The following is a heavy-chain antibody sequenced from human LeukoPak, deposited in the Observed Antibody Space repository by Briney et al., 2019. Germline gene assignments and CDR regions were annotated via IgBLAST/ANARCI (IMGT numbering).Heavy chain of an antibody. CDR3: ARGPNYYDR. Sequence: SETLSLTCAVYGGSFSGYYWSWIRQPPGKGLEWIGYIYYSGSTNYNPSLKSRVTISVDTSKNQFSLKLSSVTAADTAVYYCARGPNYYDRWGQGTLVTVSS. CDR1: GGSFSGYY. J-gene: IGHJ4*02. V-gene: IGHV4-59*01. CDR2: IYYSGST. D-gene: IGHD3-22*01.